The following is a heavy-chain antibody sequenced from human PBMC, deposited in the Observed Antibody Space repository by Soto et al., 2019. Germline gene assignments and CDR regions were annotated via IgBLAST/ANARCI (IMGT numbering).Heavy chain of an antibody. J-gene: IGHJ4*02. CDR3: ARLGCSSTSCYQVDY. CDR2: IDPSDSYT. CDR1: GYSFTSYW. V-gene: IGHV5-10-1*01. D-gene: IGHD2-2*01. Sequence: GESLKISCKGSGYSFTSYWTSWVRQMPGKGLEWMGRIDPSDSYTNYSPSFQGHVTISADKSISTAYLQWSSLKASDTAMYYCARLGCSSTSCYQVDYWGQGTLVTGLL.